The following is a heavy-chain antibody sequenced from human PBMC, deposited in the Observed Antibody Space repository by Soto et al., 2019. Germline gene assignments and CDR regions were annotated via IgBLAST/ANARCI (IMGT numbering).Heavy chain of an antibody. CDR3: AREAGYCSSTSCYGPLDY. D-gene: IGHD2-2*01. CDR2: IYYSGST. J-gene: IGHJ4*02. V-gene: IGHV4-31*03. CDR1: GGSISSGGYY. Sequence: SETLSLTCTVSGGSISSGGYYWSWIRQHPGKGLELIGYIYYSGSTYYNPSLKSRVTISVDTSKNQFSLKLSSVTAADTAVYYCAREAGYCSSTSCYGPLDYWGQGTLVTVSS.